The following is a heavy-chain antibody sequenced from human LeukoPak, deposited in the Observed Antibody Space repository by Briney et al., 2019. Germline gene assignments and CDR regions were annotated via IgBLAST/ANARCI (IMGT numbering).Heavy chain of an antibody. CDR1: GFTFSSYG. J-gene: IGHJ4*02. Sequence: PGGSLRLSCAASGFTFSSYGMHWVRQAPGKGLEWRAVIWYDGSNKYYADSVKGRFTISRDNSKTTLYLQMNSLRAEDTAVYYCTGGYCSGGSCYSFDYWGQGTLVTVSS. D-gene: IGHD2-15*01. CDR2: IWYDGSNK. CDR3: TGGYCSGGSCYSFDY. V-gene: IGHV3-33*01.